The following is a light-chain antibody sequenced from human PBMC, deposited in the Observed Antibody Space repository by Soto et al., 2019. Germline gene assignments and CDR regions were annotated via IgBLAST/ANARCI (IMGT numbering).Light chain of an antibody. V-gene: IGKV3-15*01. CDR2: GAS. J-gene: IGKJ1*01. CDR3: QQYNSWLWT. Sequence: EIVMTQSPATLSVSLGERATLSCRASQSVSSNLAWYQLKPGQAPRLLIYGASTRATGIPARFSGSGSGTEFTLTISSLQSEDSAVYYCQQYNSWLWTFGQGTRWISN. CDR1: QSVSSN.